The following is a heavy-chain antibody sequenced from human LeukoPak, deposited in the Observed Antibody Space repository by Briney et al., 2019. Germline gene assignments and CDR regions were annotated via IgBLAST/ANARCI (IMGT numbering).Heavy chain of an antibody. D-gene: IGHD6-13*01. J-gene: IGHJ5*02. CDR3: ARDYRSSSWQRFDP. Sequence: SETLSLTCTVSGDSISSRSYYWDWIRQPPGGGLEWMGSIFYRGSTYYNPSLKSRVTISIDTSKNQFSLKLSSATAADTAVYYCARDYRSSSWQRFDPWGQGTLVTVSS. CDR1: GDSISSRSYY. CDR2: IFYRGST. V-gene: IGHV4-39*07.